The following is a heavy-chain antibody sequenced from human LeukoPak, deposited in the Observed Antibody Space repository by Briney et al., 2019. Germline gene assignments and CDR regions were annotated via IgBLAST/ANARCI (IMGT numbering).Heavy chain of an antibody. D-gene: IGHD4-17*01. J-gene: IGHJ5*02. CDR2: IYYSGTT. V-gene: IGHV4-59*01. CDR1: GGSISSYC. CDR3: ARGYGDYSDWFDP. Sequence: PSETLSLTCTVSGGSISSYCLNWIRQSPGXGLEWIGYIYYSGTTKYNPSLKSRVTISVDTSKNQLSLKLSSVTAADTAVYYCARGYGDYSDWFDPWGQGTLVTVSS.